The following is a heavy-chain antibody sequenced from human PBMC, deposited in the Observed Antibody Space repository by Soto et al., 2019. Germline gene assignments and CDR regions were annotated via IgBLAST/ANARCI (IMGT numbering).Heavy chain of an antibody. CDR2: ISYDGSNK. J-gene: IGHJ4*02. Sequence: SLRLSCAASGFTFSSYGMHWVRQAPGKGLEWVAVISYDGSNKYYADSVKGRFTISRDNSKNTLYLQMNSLRAEDTAVYYCAKSPLYSGSFLFDYWGQGTLVTVSS. D-gene: IGHD1-26*01. CDR1: GFTFSSYG. CDR3: AKSPLYSGSFLFDY. V-gene: IGHV3-30*18.